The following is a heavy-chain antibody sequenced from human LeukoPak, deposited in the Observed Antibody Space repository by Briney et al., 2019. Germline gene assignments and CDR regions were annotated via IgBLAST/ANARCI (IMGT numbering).Heavy chain of an antibody. CDR1: GYTFTSYG. V-gene: IGHV1-18*01. D-gene: IGHD3-10*01. Sequence: ASVKVSCKASGYTFTSYGISWVRQAPGQGLEWMGWISAYNGNTNYAQKLQGRVTMTTDTSTSTAYMELSRLRSDDTAVYYCARVIGSGSYMGGDAFDIWGQGTMVTVSS. CDR2: ISAYNGNT. J-gene: IGHJ3*02. CDR3: ARVIGSGSYMGGDAFDI.